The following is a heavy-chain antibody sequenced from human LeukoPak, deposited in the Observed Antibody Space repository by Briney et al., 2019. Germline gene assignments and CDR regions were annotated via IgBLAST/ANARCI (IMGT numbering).Heavy chain of an antibody. V-gene: IGHV4-31*03. CDR1: GGSISSGGYY. D-gene: IGHD1-1*01. Sequence: SETLSLTCTVSGGSISSGGYYWSWLRQHPGKGLEWIGYIYYSGSTYYNPSLKSRVTISVDTSKNQFSLKLSSVTAADTAVYYCARDPNGNWYFDLWGRGTLVTVSS. CDR3: ARDPNGNWYFDL. CDR2: IYYSGST. J-gene: IGHJ2*01.